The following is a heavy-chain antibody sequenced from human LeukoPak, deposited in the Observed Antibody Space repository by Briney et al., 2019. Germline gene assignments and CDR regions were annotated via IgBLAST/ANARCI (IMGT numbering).Heavy chain of an antibody. CDR3: ATYRQVLLPFES. CDR1: GFTLSSYA. V-gene: IGHV3-23*01. D-gene: IGHD2-8*02. J-gene: IGHJ4*02. CDR2: VRGSGGST. Sequence: GGSLRLSCAAYGFTLSSYAMSSVRQAPGKGLEWVPAVRGSGGSTSYAHSVKGRFTISRDNYKKTMYLQMNSLRAEDTAVYYCATYRQVLLPFESWGQGTLVTVSS.